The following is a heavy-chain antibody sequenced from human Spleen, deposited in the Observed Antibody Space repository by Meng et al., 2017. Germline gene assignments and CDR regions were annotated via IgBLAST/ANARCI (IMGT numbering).Heavy chain of an antibody. CDR1: GDSITNHNW. CDR3: LRGSGGSV. D-gene: IGHD3-10*01. J-gene: IGHJ1*01. CDR2: IPHRGSS. V-gene: IGHV4-4*02. Sequence: QVQLQQWGAGLSRPSETLSLTCAVSGDSITNHNWWAWVRQPPGKGLEWIGEIPHRGSSAYNPSLKSRVSMSIDKSRNQFSLKLTSVTAADTAVYYCLRGSGGSVWGQGTLVTVSS.